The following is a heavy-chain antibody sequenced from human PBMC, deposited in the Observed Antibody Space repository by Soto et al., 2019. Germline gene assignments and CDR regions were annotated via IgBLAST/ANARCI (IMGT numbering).Heavy chain of an antibody. V-gene: IGHV4-34*01. CDR3: ARTRKAAAAGPHFDY. CDR2: INHSGST. CDR1: GGSFSGYY. D-gene: IGHD6-13*01. Sequence: PSETLSLTCAVYGGSFSGYYWSWIRQPPGKGLEWIGEINHSGSTNYNPSLKSRVTISVDTSKNQFSLKLSSVTAADTAVYYCARTRKAAAAGPHFDYWGQGTLVTVSS. J-gene: IGHJ4*02.